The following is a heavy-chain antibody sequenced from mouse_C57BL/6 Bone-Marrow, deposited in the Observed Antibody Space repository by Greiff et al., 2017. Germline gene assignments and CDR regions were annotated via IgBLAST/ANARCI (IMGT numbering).Heavy chain of an antibody. CDR1: GFTFSDFY. V-gene: IGHV7-1*01. Sequence: EVQRVESGGGLVQSGRSLRLSCATSGFTFSDFYMEWVRQAPGKGLEWIAASRNKANDYTTEYSASVKGRFIVSRDTSQSRLYLQMNALRAEDTAIYYCARDYYGYFDVWGTGTTVTVSS. CDR2: SRNKANDYTT. J-gene: IGHJ1*03. CDR3: ARDYYGYFDV.